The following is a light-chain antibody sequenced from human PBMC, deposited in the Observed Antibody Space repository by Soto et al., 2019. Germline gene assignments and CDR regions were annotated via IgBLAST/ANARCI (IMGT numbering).Light chain of an antibody. J-gene: IGLJ1*01. CDR2: YDS. CDR1: NIGSKS. CDR3: QVWDSSSDHYV. V-gene: IGLV3-21*04. Sequence: SYELTQPPSVSVAPGKTARITWGGNNIGSKSMHWYQQKPGQAPVLVIYYDSDRPSGIPERFSGSNSGNTATLTISRVEAGDEADYYCQVWDSSSDHYVFGTGTKVTVL.